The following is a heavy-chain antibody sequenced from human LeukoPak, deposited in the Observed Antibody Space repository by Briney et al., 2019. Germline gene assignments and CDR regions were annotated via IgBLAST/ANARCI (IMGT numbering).Heavy chain of an antibody. D-gene: IGHD6-19*01. CDR2: IYYSGST. Sequence: PSETLSLTCTVSGGSISSYYWSWIRQPPGKGLEWIGYIYYSGSTNYNPSLKSRVTISVGTSKNQFSLKLSSVTAADTAVYYCARVASSGWDYYFDYWGQGTLVTVSS. V-gene: IGHV4-59*01. J-gene: IGHJ4*02. CDR1: GGSISSYY. CDR3: ARVASSGWDYYFDY.